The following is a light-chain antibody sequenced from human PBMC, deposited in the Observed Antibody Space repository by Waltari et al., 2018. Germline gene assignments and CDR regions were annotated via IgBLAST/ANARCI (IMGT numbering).Light chain of an antibody. CDR2: ATS. J-gene: IGKJ3*01. Sequence: EIVLTQPPGTLSLSPGASATLPCRASRSVSSTYLAWYQQKPGQAPRLLIYATSSRATGIPARFSGSGSGTDFTLTISSLEPEDFAVYYCQHRDHWPPDATFGPGTKVDI. CDR3: QHRDHWPPDAT. CDR1: RSVSSTY. V-gene: IGKV3D-20*02.